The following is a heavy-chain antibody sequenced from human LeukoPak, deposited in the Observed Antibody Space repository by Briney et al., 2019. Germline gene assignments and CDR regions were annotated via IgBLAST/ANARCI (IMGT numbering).Heavy chain of an antibody. Sequence: GGSLRLSCTASGFTFINFAMSWVRQAPGKGLEWVSAISDSGGSTFYADSVKGRFTISRDNSKNTLYLQMNSLRAEDTAVYYCAKDLIADYGSGSYYNFFDYWGQGTLVTVSS. V-gene: IGHV3-23*01. CDR1: GFTFINFA. D-gene: IGHD3-10*01. J-gene: IGHJ4*02. CDR3: AKDLIADYGSGSYYNFFDY. CDR2: ISDSGGST.